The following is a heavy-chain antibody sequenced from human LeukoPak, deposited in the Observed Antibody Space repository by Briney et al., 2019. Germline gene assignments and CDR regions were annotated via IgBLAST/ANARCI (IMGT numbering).Heavy chain of an antibody. D-gene: IGHD2-21*02. Sequence: PGGSLRLSCAASGFTFSSYWMHWVRQAPGKGLVWVSRINSDGSSTSYADSVKGRFTISRDNAKNTLYLQMNSLRAEDTAVYYCARGGGGDYSQVPFDYWGQGTLVTVSS. CDR3: ARGGGGDYSQVPFDY. CDR2: INSDGSST. V-gene: IGHV3-74*01. CDR1: GFTFSSYW. J-gene: IGHJ4*02.